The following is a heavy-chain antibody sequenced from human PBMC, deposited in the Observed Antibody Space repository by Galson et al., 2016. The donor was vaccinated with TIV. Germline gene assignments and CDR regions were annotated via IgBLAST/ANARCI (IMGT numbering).Heavy chain of an antibody. J-gene: IGHJ4*02. V-gene: IGHV3-21*01. CDR2: ITSSSKFI. CDR1: GFTLSDYG. D-gene: IGHD3-16*01. CDR3: CRGFYRLGYVGVY. Sequence: SLRLSCAASGFTLSDYGKNWFPQSAGKGLEWVSAITSSSKFIYYADSVKGRFSISRDNAKNSVYLQMDSLSVEATAVYYCCRGFYRLGYVGVYWCQGALVTVS.